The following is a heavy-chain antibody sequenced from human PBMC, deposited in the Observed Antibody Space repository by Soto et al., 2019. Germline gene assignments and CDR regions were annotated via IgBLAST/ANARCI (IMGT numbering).Heavy chain of an antibody. V-gene: IGHV3-23*01. CDR3: AKGNDPYCGGDCYPAEYFQH. CDR2: ISGSGGST. D-gene: IGHD2-21*01. J-gene: IGHJ1*01. CDR1: GFTFSSYA. Sequence: GGSLRLSCAASGFTFSSYAMSWVRQAPGKGLEWVSAISGSGGSTYYADSVKGRFTISRDNSKNTLYLQMNSLRAEDTAVYYCAKGNDPYCGGDCYPAEYFQHWGQGTLVTVSS.